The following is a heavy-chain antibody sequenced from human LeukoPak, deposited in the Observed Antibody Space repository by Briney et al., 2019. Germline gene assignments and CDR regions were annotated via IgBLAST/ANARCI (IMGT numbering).Heavy chain of an antibody. CDR1: GFTVSSNY. Sequence: GGSLRLSCAASGFTVSSNYMSWVREAPGKGLEWGSVIYSGGSTYYADSVKGRFTISRDNSKNTLYLQMNSLRAEDTAVYYCARIAYDILTGYSSPHQGANWFDPWGQGTLVTVSS. V-gene: IGHV3-66*02. CDR3: ARIAYDILTGYSSPHQGANWFDP. D-gene: IGHD3-9*01. CDR2: IYSGGST. J-gene: IGHJ5*02.